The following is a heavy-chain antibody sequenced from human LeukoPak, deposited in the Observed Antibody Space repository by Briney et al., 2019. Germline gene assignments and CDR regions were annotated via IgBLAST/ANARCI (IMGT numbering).Heavy chain of an antibody. V-gene: IGHV3-30*03. CDR3: ARRSYSGTICFLDY. D-gene: IGHD2-15*01. CDR2: ISYDESKI. J-gene: IGHJ4*02. Sequence: PGGSLRLSCTGSGFSFTNYAMHWVRQAPGEGLEWVAVISYDESKIYYADSVKGRFTISRDNSKNTLYLQMNSLRAEDTAVYYCARRSYSGTICFLDYWGQGTLVTVSS. CDR1: GFSFTNYA.